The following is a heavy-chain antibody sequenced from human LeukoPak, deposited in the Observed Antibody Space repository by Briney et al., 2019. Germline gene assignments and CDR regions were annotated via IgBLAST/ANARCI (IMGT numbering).Heavy chain of an antibody. CDR1: GFTVSRYW. J-gene: IGHJ4*02. CDR3: ACYGIAPPY. Sequence: GKSLRLSCAASGFTVSRYWMHWVRQAPGKGLVWVARINVEGNYIDYADSVKGRFTISRDNAKNTLYLQMNSLRTEDTAVYYCACYGIAPPYWGQGTLVTVSS. V-gene: IGHV3-74*01. D-gene: IGHD2-15*01. CDR2: INVEGNYI.